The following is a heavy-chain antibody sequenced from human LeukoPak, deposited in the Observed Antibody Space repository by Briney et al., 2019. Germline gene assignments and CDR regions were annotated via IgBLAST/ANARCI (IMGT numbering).Heavy chain of an antibody. J-gene: IGHJ4*02. CDR1: GGSISSYY. CDR3: ARALPQMATISNLFDY. D-gene: IGHD5-24*01. V-gene: IGHV4-59*01. Sequence: SETLSPTCTVSGGSISSYYWSWIRQPPGKGLEWIGYIYYSGSTNYNPSLKSRVTISVDTSKNQFSLKLSSVTAADTAVYYCARALPQMATISNLFDYWGQGTLVTVSS. CDR2: IYYSGST.